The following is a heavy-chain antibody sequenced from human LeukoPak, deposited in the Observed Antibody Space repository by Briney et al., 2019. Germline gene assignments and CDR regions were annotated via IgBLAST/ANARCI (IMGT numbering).Heavy chain of an antibody. CDR1: GGSFSGYY. Sequence: SETLSLTCAVYGGSFSGYYWSWIRQPPGKGLEWIGEINHSGSTNYNPSLKSRVTISVDTFKNQFSLKLSSVTAADTAVYYCARYWGSGWTFDYWGQGTLVTVSS. V-gene: IGHV4-34*01. J-gene: IGHJ4*02. D-gene: IGHD6-19*01. CDR2: INHSGST. CDR3: ARYWGSGWTFDY.